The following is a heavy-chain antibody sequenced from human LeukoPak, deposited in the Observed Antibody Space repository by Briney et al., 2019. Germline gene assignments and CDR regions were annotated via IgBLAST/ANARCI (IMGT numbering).Heavy chain of an antibody. CDR3: ARVGHRSAYYYYYYMDV. CDR2: IYYSGST. J-gene: IGHJ6*03. V-gene: IGHV4-59*11. Sequence: SETLSLTCTVSGGSISSHYWSWIRQPPGKGLEWIGNIYYSGSTNYNPSLKSRVTISVDTSKNQFSLKLSSVTAADTAVYYCARVGHRSAYYYYYYMDVWGKGTTVTVSS. CDR1: GGSISSHY. D-gene: IGHD2-15*01.